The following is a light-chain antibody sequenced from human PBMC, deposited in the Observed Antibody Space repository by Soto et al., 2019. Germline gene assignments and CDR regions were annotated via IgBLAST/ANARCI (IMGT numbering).Light chain of an antibody. CDR3: QQYENIPT. CDR1: QNINNY. CDR2: DAS. V-gene: IGKV1-33*01. Sequence: DIEMTQYPSSLSASVGDRVTITCQASQNINNYLNWYKQEPGRAPKLLIYDASNLEAGVPSRFRGSGSGTDFTFTISSMKPEDIATYYCQQYENIPTFGHGTRLEIK. J-gene: IGKJ5*01.